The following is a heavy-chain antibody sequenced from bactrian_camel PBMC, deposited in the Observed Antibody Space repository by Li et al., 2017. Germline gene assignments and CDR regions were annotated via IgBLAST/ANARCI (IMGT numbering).Heavy chain of an antibody. V-gene: IGHV3S53*01. Sequence: QLVESGGGSVQAGGSLRPSCAASGFTYSPDCMGWFRQAPGKEREGVAAINHDGSTSYHDSVKGRFTIYQDNAKNTVYLQMTSLQPEDTATYFCAADYAGAWRPVRGRYESRSGSCRSSPWSFALSFWGQGTQVTVS. J-gene: IGHJ6*01. D-gene: IGHD1*01. CDR1: GFTYSPDC. CDR2: INHDGST. CDR3: AADYAGAWRPVRGRYESRSGSCRSSPWSFALSF.